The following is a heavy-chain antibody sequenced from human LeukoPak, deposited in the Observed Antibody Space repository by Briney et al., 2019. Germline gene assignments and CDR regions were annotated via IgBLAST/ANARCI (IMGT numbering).Heavy chain of an antibody. Sequence: GASVKVSCKASGYTFTSYYMHWVRQAPGQGLEWMGIINPSGGSTSYAQKFQGRVTMTRDTSISTAYMELSRLRSDDTAVYYCAPSGYDKPFDYWGQGTLVTVSS. J-gene: IGHJ4*02. D-gene: IGHD5-12*01. CDR2: INPSGGST. CDR1: GYTFTSYY. CDR3: APSGYDKPFDY. V-gene: IGHV1-46*03.